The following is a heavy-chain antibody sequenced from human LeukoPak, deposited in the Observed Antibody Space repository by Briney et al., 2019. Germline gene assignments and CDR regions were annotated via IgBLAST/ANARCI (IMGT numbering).Heavy chain of an antibody. Sequence: ASVKVSCKASRYTFTGYYMHWVRQAPGQGLEWMGWINPNSGGTNYAQKFQGWVTMTRDTSISTAYMELSRLRSDDTAVYYCARVTDPLSPYCSGGSCDPGAFDIWGQGTMVTVSS. D-gene: IGHD2-15*01. CDR2: INPNSGGT. CDR3: ARVTDPLSPYCSGGSCDPGAFDI. J-gene: IGHJ3*02. V-gene: IGHV1-2*04. CDR1: RYTFTGYY.